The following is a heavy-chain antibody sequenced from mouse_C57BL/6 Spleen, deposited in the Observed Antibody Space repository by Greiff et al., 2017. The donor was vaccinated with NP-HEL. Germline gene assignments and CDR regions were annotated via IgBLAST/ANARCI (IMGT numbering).Heavy chain of an antibody. D-gene: IGHD1-1*01. CDR2: IYPGSGST. V-gene: IGHV1-55*01. Sequence: VKLQQPGAELVKPGASVKMSCKASGYTFTSYWITWVKQRPGQGLEWIGDIYPGSGSTNYNEKFKSKATLTVDTSSSTAYMQLSSLTSEDSAVYYCANYYGSRYYFDYWGQGTTLTVSS. J-gene: IGHJ2*01. CDR3: ANYYGSRYYFDY. CDR1: GYTFTSYW.